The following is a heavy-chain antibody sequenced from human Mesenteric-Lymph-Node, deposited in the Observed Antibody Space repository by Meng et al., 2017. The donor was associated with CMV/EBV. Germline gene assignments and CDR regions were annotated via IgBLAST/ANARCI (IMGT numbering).Heavy chain of an antibody. Sequence: HVQVTESGPGLCRHTYTLSLTSIVSGFSGRSGAYLWSWLRQSPGKGLEWSGYNYGTGITIYNPSLKRRVTILLETSKNQFSLKLNSVTTADTAVYYCAKSRSSTPGIVDDWGQETLVTVSS. J-gene: IGHJ4*02. CDR3: AKSRSSTPGIVDD. CDR1: GFSGRSGAYL. D-gene: IGHD2/OR15-2a*01. V-gene: IGHV4-61*08. CDR2: NYGTGIT.